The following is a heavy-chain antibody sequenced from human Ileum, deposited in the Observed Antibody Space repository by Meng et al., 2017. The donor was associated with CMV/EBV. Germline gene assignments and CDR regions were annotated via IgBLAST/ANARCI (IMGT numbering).Heavy chain of an antibody. D-gene: IGHD4-23*01. CDR2: ISAYNGNT. V-gene: IGHV1-18*01. CDR1: GYTFTTYG. Sequence: ASVKVSCKASGYTFTTYGFSWVRQAPGQGLEWMGWISAYNGNTNYAQELQGRVTITTDTSTSTAYMELRSLRSDDTAMYYCARRDGGHGGVVDYWGQGMLVTVSS. J-gene: IGHJ4*02. CDR3: ARRDGGHGGVVDY.